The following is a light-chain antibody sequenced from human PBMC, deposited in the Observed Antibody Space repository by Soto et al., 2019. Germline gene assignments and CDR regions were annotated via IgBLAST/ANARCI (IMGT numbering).Light chain of an antibody. Sequence: EIVLTQSPGTLYLSPGERATLSCRASQSVSSSSLAWYQHKPGQAPRLLIYGASSRATGIPNRFSGSGSGTDFTLTISRLEPEDFAVYYCQQYGSSLFTFGPGPKVDIK. CDR3: QQYGSSLFT. CDR2: GAS. V-gene: IGKV3-20*01. J-gene: IGKJ3*01. CDR1: QSVSSSS.